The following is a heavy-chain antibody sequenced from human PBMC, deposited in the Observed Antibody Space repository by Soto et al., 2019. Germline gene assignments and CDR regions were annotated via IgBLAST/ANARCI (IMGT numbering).Heavy chain of an antibody. CDR2: IIPIFGTA. Sequence: SVKVSCKASGGTFSSYAISWVRQAPGQVLEWMGGIIPIFGTANYAQKFQGRVTITADKSAITAYMDLSSLRSEHTAVYYCARDPGSGSQGFEYWGQGTMVTVSS. J-gene: IGHJ4*02. D-gene: IGHD3-10*01. CDR3: ARDPGSGSQGFEY. V-gene: IGHV1-69*06. CDR1: GGTFSSYA.